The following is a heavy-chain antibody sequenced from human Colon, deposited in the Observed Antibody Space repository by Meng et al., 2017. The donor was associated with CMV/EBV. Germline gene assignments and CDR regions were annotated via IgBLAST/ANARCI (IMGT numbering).Heavy chain of an antibody. CDR3: ARGGQRGLYSYGSSDY. CDR2: MTYDGSNE. V-gene: IGHV3-30*04. J-gene: IGHJ4*02. CDR1: GFTFGTYA. D-gene: IGHD5-18*01. Sequence: GESLKISCAASGFTFGTYAMHWVRQAPGKGLEWVAVMTYDGSNEYYADAVKGRLTISRDNSKNTLYLQMNSLRTEDSAVYYCARGGQRGLYSYGSSDYWGQGTLVTVSS.